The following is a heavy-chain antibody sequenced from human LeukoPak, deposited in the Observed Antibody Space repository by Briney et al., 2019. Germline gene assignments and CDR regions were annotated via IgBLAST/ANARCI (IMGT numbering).Heavy chain of an antibody. V-gene: IGHV4-34*01. CDR2: INHRGST. J-gene: IGHJ6*02. CDR1: GGSFSGYY. CDR3: ARGAGYSYGYSDYYYYGMDV. D-gene: IGHD5-18*01. Sequence: SETLSLTCAVYGGSFSGYYWSWIRQAPGKGLEWIGEINHRGSTNYNPSLKSRVTISVDTSKNQFSLKLSSVTAADTAVYYCARGAGYSYGYSDYYYYGMDVWGQGTTVTVSS.